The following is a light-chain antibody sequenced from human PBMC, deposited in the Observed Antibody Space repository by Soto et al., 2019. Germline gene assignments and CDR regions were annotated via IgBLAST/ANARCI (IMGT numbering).Light chain of an antibody. Sequence: IQLTQSPSSLSASVGDRVTITCRASQDINNYLAWYQQKPGKAPNLLIYAASTLQSGVPSRFSGSGSGAEFTLTISSLQPEDFATDFCQQLNNYPLTFGPGTKVDIK. J-gene: IGKJ3*01. CDR2: AAS. CDR1: QDINNY. CDR3: QQLNNYPLT. V-gene: IGKV1-9*01.